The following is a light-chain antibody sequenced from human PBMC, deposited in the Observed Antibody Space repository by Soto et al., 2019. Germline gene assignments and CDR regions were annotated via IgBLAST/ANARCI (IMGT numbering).Light chain of an antibody. V-gene: IGKV3-20*01. Sequence: EIVLTQSPGTLSLSPGERATLSCRASQSVTSSYLAWYQQKPGQAPRLLIYGASTRATGIPDRFSGSGSGTDFTLTISRLEPEDFAVYYCQQDGRSETFGQGTKVDIK. CDR2: GAS. J-gene: IGKJ1*01. CDR1: QSVTSSY. CDR3: QQDGRSET.